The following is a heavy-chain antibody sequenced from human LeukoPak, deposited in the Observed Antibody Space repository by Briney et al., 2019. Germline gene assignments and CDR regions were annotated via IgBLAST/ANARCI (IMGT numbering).Heavy chain of an antibody. CDR1: GGSISSSNW. CDR2: IYHSGST. CDR3: ATTGLYDILTGPYFDL. D-gene: IGHD3-9*01. J-gene: IGHJ2*01. V-gene: IGHV4-4*02. Sequence: PSGTLSLTCAVSGGSISSSNWWSWVRQPPGKGLEWIGEIYHSGSTNYNPSLKSRVTISVDKSKNQFSLKLSSVTAADTAVYYCATTGLYDILTGPYFDLWGRGTLVTVSS.